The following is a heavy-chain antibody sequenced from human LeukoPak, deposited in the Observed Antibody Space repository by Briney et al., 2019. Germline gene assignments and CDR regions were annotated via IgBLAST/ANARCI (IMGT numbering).Heavy chain of an antibody. D-gene: IGHD3-3*01. J-gene: IGHJ6*02. CDR1: GYTFTSYD. CDR2: MNPNSGNT. Sequence: ASVKVSCKASGYTFTSYDINWVRQATGQGLEWMGWMNPNSGNTGYAQKFQGRVTMTRNTSISTAYMELSSLRSEDTAVYYCARSFEDFWSGYFPPLYYYYGMDVWGQGTTVTVSS. V-gene: IGHV1-8*01. CDR3: ARSFEDFWSGYFPPLYYYYGMDV.